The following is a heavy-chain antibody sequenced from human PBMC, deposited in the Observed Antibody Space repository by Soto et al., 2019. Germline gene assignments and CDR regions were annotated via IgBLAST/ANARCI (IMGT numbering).Heavy chain of an antibody. CDR1: GGTFSSYA. CDR2: IIPIFGTA. J-gene: IGHJ4*02. V-gene: IGHV1-69*13. Sequence: SVKVSCKASGGTFSSYAISWVRQAPGQGLEWMGGIIPIFGTANYAQKFQGRVTITADESTSTAYMELSSLRSEGTAVYYCASYHYDFWSGYIDYWGQGTLVTVSS. D-gene: IGHD3-3*01. CDR3: ASYHYDFWSGYIDY.